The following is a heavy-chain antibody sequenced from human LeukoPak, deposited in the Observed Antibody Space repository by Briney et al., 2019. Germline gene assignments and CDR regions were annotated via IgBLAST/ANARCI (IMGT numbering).Heavy chain of an antibody. CDR3: ARGGKKNTSGWYFAFDI. CDR2: IYSGGRT. Sequence: GGSLRLSCSASGFTFSSYAIYWVRQAPGKGLEWISVIYSGGRTYYADSVKGRFTISRDNSQNTLYLQMNSLRVEDTAVYYCARGGKKNTSGWYFAFDIWGQGTMVTVSS. V-gene: IGHV3-53*01. D-gene: IGHD6-19*01. J-gene: IGHJ3*02. CDR1: GFTFSSYA.